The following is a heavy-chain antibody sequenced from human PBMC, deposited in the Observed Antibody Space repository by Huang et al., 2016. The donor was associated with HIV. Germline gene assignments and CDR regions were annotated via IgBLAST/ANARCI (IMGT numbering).Heavy chain of an antibody. V-gene: IGHV3-7*01. Sequence: EVQLVESGGGLVQPGGSLGLSCAASGFTFSSYWMGWVRQAPGKGLEGVANIKQDGGQTYYVDSVKGRFTISRDNAKNSLYLEMNSLRAEDTAVYYCARGVYFWGQGTLVTVSS. CDR2: IKQDGGQT. CDR3: ARGVYF. J-gene: IGHJ4*02. CDR1: GFTFSSYW.